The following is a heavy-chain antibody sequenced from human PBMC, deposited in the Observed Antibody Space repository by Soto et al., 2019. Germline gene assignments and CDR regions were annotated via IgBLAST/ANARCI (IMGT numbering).Heavy chain of an antibody. CDR1: GYIFVNYG. Sequence: QVQLVQSGDEVKKPGASVKVSCKASGYIFVNYGIAWVRQAPGQGLEWMGWISPYTGNTHSASKVQGRLTMTTDTSTSTAYMDLGSLTSDDAAVYYCVMVDNYVTPTRQDVWGQGTTVTVSS. CDR3: VMVDNYVTPTRQDV. V-gene: IGHV1-18*01. D-gene: IGHD3-16*01. J-gene: IGHJ6*02. CDR2: ISPYTGNT.